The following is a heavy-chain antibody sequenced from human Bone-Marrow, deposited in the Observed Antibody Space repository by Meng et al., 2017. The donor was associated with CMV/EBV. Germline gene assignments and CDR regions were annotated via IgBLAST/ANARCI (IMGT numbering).Heavy chain of an antibody. Sequence: NYALSWFRRAAGRGLVEVSSISATGGGTSCADSKKDRFTLSRDNFKNMLHQQANSLRGEDTAVYYCAKVAPLAYCGGGSCYSSAFDYWGQGALVTVSS. CDR2: ISATGGGT. CDR3: AKVAPLAYCGGGSCYSSAFDY. V-gene: IGHV3-23*01. CDR1: NYA. D-gene: IGHD2-15*01. J-gene: IGHJ4*02.